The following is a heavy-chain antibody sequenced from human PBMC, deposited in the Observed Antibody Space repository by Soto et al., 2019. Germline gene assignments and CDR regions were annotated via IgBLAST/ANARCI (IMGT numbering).Heavy chain of an antibody. J-gene: IGHJ4*02. Sequence: SETLSLTCTVSGGSISSGDYYWSWIRQPPGKGLEWIGYIYYSGSTYYNPSLKSRVTISVDTSKNQFSLKLSSVTAADTDVYYCARAPPYYFDYWGQGTLVTVSS. V-gene: IGHV4-30-4*01. CDR1: GGSISSGDYY. CDR3: ARAPPYYFDY. CDR2: IYYSGST.